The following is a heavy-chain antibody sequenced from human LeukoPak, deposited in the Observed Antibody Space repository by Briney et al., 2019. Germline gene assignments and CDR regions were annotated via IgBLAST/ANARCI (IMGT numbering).Heavy chain of an antibody. CDR2: IYHSGST. D-gene: IGHD6-6*01. CDR1: GYSISSGDY. J-gene: IGHJ3*02. Sequence: PSETLSLTCAVSGYSISSGDYWGWIRQPPGEGLEWIGSIYHSGSTYYNPSLKSRVTISVDTSKNQFSLKLSSVTAADTAVYYCARNLTVPRHDAFDIWGQGTMVTVSS. V-gene: IGHV4-38-2*01. CDR3: ARNLTVPRHDAFDI.